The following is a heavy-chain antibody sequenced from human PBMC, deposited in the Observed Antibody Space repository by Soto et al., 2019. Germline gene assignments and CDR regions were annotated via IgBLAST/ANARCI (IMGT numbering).Heavy chain of an antibody. D-gene: IGHD3-9*01. CDR1: GYTFIDYY. V-gene: IGHV1-2*02. CDR3: ARPPGYISDWYYFDL. Sequence: XSGKVCCNASGYTFIDYYMHWVRQAPVQGFEWMGRISPRSGGTNYAQKFQGRVTMTWDTSLNTAYMELSSLISEDTAVYYCARPPGYISDWYYFDLWGQGTLVTVSS. J-gene: IGHJ4*02. CDR2: ISPRSGGT.